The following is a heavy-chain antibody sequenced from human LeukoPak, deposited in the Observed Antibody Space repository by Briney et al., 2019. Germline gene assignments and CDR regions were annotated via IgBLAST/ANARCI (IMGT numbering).Heavy chain of an antibody. J-gene: IGHJ6*02. CDR3: ARHTAAGYYCYYDGMDV. Sequence: PSETLSLTCTVSGGSISSYYWSWIRQPPVKGLEWIGYIYYSGSTNYNPSLKSRVTISVDTSKNQFSLKLSSVTAADTAVYYCARHTAAGYYCYYDGMDVWGQGTTVTVSS. D-gene: IGHD6-13*01. V-gene: IGHV4-59*08. CDR1: GGSISSYY. CDR2: IYYSGST.